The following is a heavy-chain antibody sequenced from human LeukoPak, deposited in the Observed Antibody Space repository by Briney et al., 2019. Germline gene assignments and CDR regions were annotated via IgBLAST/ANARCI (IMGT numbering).Heavy chain of an antibody. CDR2: ISAYNGNT. V-gene: IGHV1-18*04. CDR3: ASCIGSSTSCYNY. CDR1: GYTFTGYY. J-gene: IGHJ4*02. D-gene: IGHD2-2*02. Sequence: ASVKVSCKASGYTFTGYYMHWVRQAPGQGLEWMGWISAYNGNTNYAQKLQGRVTMTTDTSTSTAYMELRSLRSDDTAVYYCASCIGSSTSCYNYWGQGTLVTVSS.